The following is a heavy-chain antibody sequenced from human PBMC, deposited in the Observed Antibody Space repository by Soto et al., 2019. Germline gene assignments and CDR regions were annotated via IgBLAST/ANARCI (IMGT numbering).Heavy chain of an antibody. CDR2: ITPFVDTS. J-gene: IGHJ6*02. CDR3: EIPSYCNGGSCYSRHYYGMDV. Sequence: QVRLVQSGAEVKKPGSSVKVSCKVSGGTFSKYSLSWVRQTPGQGLEWMGGITPFVDTSNYAQRFLGRVPITAAKPTNTAFLEVRGLKSEDTALYFCEIPSYCNGGSCYSRHYYGMDVWGQGTTVTVSS. D-gene: IGHD2-15*01. V-gene: IGHV1-69*06. CDR1: GGTFSKYS.